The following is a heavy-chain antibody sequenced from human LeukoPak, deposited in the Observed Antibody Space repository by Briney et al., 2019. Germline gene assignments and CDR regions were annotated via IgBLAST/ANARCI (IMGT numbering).Heavy chain of an antibody. V-gene: IGHV3-23*01. CDR3: ARRAGGYSHPYDY. CDR2: ISGSGGST. CDR1: GFTFSSYA. D-gene: IGHD4-23*01. Sequence: AGSLRLSCAASGFTFSSYAMSWVRQAPGKGLELVSVISGSGGSTYYADSVKGRFTISRDNSKNTLYLQMISLRAEDTAVYYCARRAGGYSHPYDYWGQGILVTVSS. J-gene: IGHJ4*02.